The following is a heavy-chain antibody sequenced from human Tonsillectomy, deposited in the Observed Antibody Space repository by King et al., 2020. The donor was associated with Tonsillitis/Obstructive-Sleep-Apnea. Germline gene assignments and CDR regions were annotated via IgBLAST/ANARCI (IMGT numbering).Heavy chain of an antibody. J-gene: IGHJ4*02. CDR2: ISYDGIDK. CDR1: GFTFSSYA. D-gene: IGHD3-3*01. Sequence: VQLVESGGGVVQPGRSLRLSCAASGFTFSSYAMHWVRQALGKGLEWLAVISYDGIDKYYADSVGGRFTISRDNSKNTLYVQMNSLRAEDTSVYYCVRVVMLSGHPSLDSWGQGTLVTVSS. V-gene: IGHV3-30*01. CDR3: VRVVMLSGHPSLDS.